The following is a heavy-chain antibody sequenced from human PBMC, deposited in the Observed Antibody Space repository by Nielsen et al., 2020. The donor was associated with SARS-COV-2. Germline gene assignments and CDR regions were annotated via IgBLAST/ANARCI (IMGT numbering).Heavy chain of an antibody. CDR1: GFTFSDSY. CDR3: ARTGRNMVNYYGMDV. Sequence: GESLKISCAASGFTFSDSYMSWIRQAPGKGLEWISYISSSSSYTNYADSLKGRFTISRDNARNSVYLQMNSLGAEDTAVYYCARTGRNMVNYYGMDVWGQGTTVTVSS. V-gene: IGHV3-11*03. D-gene: IGHD5-18*01. J-gene: IGHJ6*02. CDR2: ISSSSSYT.